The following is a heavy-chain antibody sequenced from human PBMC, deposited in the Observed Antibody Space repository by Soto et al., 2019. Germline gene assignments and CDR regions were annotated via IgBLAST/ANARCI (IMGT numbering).Heavy chain of an antibody. CDR2: IGSSSSPK. V-gene: IGHV3-48*01. J-gene: IGHJ4*02. CDR3: ARDSGYGGAVDF. CDR1: GFTFNIYN. D-gene: IGHD3-16*01. Sequence: EVQLVESGGGLVQPGGSLRLSCAASGFTFNIYNMDWVRQAPGKGLEWVSYIGSSSSPKLYADSVRGRFTISRDNAKNSLYLQMDSLRAEDTAVYYGARDSGYGGAVDFWGQGALATVSS.